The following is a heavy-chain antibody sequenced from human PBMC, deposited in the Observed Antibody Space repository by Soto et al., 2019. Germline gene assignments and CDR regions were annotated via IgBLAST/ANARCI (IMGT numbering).Heavy chain of an antibody. Sequence: QGQLVQSGPEVKKPGASVKVSCKASGYTFSRYGISWVRQAPGQGLEWMGWISSYNGDTIYAQKVQGRVTMTIDTSTYTAYMELRSLTSDDTAIYYCAKNGQPPYYYYGMDVWGQGTTVTVSS. D-gene: IGHD2-8*01. J-gene: IGHJ6*02. CDR3: AKNGQPPYYYYGMDV. CDR2: ISSYNGDT. V-gene: IGHV1-18*01. CDR1: GYTFSRYG.